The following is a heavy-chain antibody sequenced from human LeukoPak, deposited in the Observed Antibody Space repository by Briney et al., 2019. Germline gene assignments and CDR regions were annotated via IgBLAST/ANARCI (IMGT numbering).Heavy chain of an antibody. Sequence: GSLRLSCAASGFTFSSYAMSWIRQPPGKGLEWLGYIYYSGSTDYNPSLKSRLTISVDTSKNQFSLKLSSVTAADTAVYYCARDIAVAGTEAFDIWGQGTMVTVSS. J-gene: IGHJ3*02. CDR2: IYYSGST. D-gene: IGHD6-19*01. CDR1: GFTFSSYA. V-gene: IGHV4-59*01. CDR3: ARDIAVAGTEAFDI.